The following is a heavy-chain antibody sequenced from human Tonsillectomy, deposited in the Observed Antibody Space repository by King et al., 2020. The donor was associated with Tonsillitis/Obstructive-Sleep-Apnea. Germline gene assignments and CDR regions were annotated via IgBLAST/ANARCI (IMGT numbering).Heavy chain of an antibody. CDR3: ARVPTGLYYDYYIDV. J-gene: IGHJ6*03. V-gene: IGHV4-59*08. CDR2: IYYSGST. D-gene: IGHD3-9*01. Sequence: VQLQESGPGLVKPSETLSLTCTVSGGSISSYYWSWFRQPPGKGLEWIGYIYYSGSTNYNPSLKSRVTISVDTSKNQFSLKLSTVTAAATAVYYCARVPTGLYYDYYIDVWGKGTTVTVSS. CDR1: GGSISSYY.